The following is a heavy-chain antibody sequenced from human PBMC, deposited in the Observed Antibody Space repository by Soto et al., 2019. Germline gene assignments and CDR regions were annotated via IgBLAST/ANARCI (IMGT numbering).Heavy chain of an antibody. Sequence: EVQLVESGGGLVKPGGSLRLSCAASGFTFSSYSMNWVRQAPGKGLEWVSSISSSSSYIYYADSVKGRFTISRDNAENSLYLQMNSLRAEDTAVYYCVRDGREGYQFDYWGQGTLVTVSS. CDR3: VRDGREGYQFDY. CDR1: GFTFSSYS. V-gene: IGHV3-21*01. D-gene: IGHD2-2*01. J-gene: IGHJ4*02. CDR2: ISSSSSYI.